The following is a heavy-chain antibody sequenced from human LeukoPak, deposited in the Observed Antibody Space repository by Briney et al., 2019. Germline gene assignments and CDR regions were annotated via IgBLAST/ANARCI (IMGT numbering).Heavy chain of an antibody. Sequence: PSETLSLTCTVSGGSISSYYWSWIRQPPGKGLEWIGYIYYSGSTNYNPSLKSRVTISVDTSKNQFSLKLSSVTAADTAVYYCARELITMVRGVIVEYFDYWGQGTLVTVSS. J-gene: IGHJ4*02. CDR1: GGSISSYY. CDR2: IYYSGST. CDR3: ARELITMVRGVIVEYFDY. D-gene: IGHD3-10*01. V-gene: IGHV4-59*01.